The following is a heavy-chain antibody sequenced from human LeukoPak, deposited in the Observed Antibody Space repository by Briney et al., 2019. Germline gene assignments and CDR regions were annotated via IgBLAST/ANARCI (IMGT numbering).Heavy chain of an antibody. Sequence: GASVKVSCEASGYTFTSYYMHWVRQAPGQGLEWMGIINPSGGSTSYAQKFQGRVTMTRDTSTSTVYMELSGLTSDDTAVYYCARESSIPAAGTVGNWFDPWGQGTLVTVSS. CDR3: ARESSIPAAGTVGNWFDP. CDR2: INPSGGST. D-gene: IGHD6-13*01. J-gene: IGHJ5*02. CDR1: GYTFTSYY. V-gene: IGHV1-46*01.